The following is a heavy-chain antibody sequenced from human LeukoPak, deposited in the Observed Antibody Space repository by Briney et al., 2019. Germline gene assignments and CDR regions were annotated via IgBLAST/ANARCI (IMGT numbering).Heavy chain of an antibody. D-gene: IGHD6-6*01. CDR3: ARGQVAARLAH. CDR2: IDHSGNT. V-gene: IGHV4-34*01. CDR1: DGSFSGYY. Sequence: SETLSLTCAVYDGSFSGYYCSWLRQVPGKGLEWIGEIDHSGNTNYNPSLNSRVTISVDTSKNQFSLKLNSVTAADTAVYYCARGQVAARLAHWGQGTLVTVSS. J-gene: IGHJ4*02.